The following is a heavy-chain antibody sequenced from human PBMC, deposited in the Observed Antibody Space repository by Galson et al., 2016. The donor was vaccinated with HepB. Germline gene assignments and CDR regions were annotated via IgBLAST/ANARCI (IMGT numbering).Heavy chain of an antibody. V-gene: IGHV3-66*01. D-gene: IGHD3-16*01. CDR2: IYSGGDT. CDR1: GFTVSNNY. Sequence: SLRLSCAASGFTVSNNYMRWIRQAPGKGLEWVSFIYSGGDTYYADSVRGRFTISRDNSKNTLYLQMNSLKAEDTAVYYCARGGNYAGSWGQGTLVTVSS. J-gene: IGHJ4*02. CDR3: ARGGNYAGS.